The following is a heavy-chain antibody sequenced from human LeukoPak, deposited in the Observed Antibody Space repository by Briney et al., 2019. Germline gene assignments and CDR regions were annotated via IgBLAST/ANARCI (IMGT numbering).Heavy chain of an antibody. CDR3: ARSSNWAFDY. Sequence: SQALPLTFAITGGSVSSSRVSWHWIRQSRSGGLEWLGRTYYRYKWYNIYAVSVKSRLTLNPHTSKNQVSLQLNSGTPEDTAVYYCARSSNWAFDYWGQGTLVSVCS. CDR1: GGSVSSSRVS. V-gene: IGHV6-1*01. D-gene: IGHD7-27*01. J-gene: IGHJ4*02. CDR2: TYYRYKWYN.